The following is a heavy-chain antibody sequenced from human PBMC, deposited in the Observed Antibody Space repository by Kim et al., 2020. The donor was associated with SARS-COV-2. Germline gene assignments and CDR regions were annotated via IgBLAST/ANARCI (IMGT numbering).Heavy chain of an antibody. Sequence: SETLSLTCTVSGGSISSYYWSWIRQPPGKGLEWIGYIYYSGSTNYNPSLKSRVTISVDTSKNQFSLKLSSVTAADTAVYYCARSAAGTERFDPWGQGTLVTVSS. CDR3: ARSAAGTERFDP. V-gene: IGHV4-59*01. J-gene: IGHJ5*02. CDR2: IYYSGST. CDR1: GGSISSYY. D-gene: IGHD6-13*01.